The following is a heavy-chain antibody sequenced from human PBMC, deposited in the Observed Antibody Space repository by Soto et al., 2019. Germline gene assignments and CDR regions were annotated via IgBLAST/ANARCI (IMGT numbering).Heavy chain of an antibody. CDR1: GFTLSSYG. Sequence: QVQLVESGGGVVQPGRSLRLSCAASGFTLSSYGMHWVRQAPGKGLEWVTVISYDGNVAYYADSVKGRFTISRDNSKNTLYLQMNSLRTEDTAMYYCAKEGPITNWYFDYWGQGTLVTVSS. CDR2: ISYDGNVA. J-gene: IGHJ4*02. V-gene: IGHV3-30*18. D-gene: IGHD1-1*01. CDR3: AKEGPITNWYFDY.